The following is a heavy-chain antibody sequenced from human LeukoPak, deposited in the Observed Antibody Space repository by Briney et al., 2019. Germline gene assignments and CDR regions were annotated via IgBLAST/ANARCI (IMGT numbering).Heavy chain of an antibody. CDR2: IGSSGSTI. V-gene: IGHV3-11*01. Sequence: GGSLRLSCAASGFTFSDYYMSWIRQAPGKGLEWVSYIGSSGSTIYYADSVKGRFTISRDNAKNSLYLQMNSLRAEDTAVYYCAKFALRYCSGGSCHPFDYWGQGTLVTVSS. CDR1: GFTFSDYY. D-gene: IGHD2-15*01. J-gene: IGHJ4*02. CDR3: AKFALRYCSGGSCHPFDY.